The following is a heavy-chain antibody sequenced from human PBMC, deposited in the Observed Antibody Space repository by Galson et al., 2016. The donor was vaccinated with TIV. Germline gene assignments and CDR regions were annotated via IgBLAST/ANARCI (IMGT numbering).Heavy chain of an antibody. J-gene: IGHJ6*02. Sequence: SLRLSCAASGLSVSINYMTWVRQAPGKGLEWVSLISDGGNTYYTESVKGRFTISRENSKNTHYLQMNSLRVDDTGVYYCARDRVVDATYYYYYSGMDVWGQGTAVTVSS. D-gene: IGHD2-15*01. CDR1: GLSVSINY. CDR3: ARDRVVDATYYYYYSGMDV. V-gene: IGHV3-66*02. CDR2: ISDGGNT.